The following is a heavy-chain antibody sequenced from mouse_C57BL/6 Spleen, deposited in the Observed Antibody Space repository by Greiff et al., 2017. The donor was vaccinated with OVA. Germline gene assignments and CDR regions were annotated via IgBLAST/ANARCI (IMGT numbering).Heavy chain of an antibody. V-gene: IGHV1-50*01. D-gene: IGHD1-1*01. CDR3: AKSGVFITTVERYFDV. Sequence: VKLQQPGAELVKPGASVKLSCKASGYTFTSYWMQWVKQRPGQGLEWIGEIDPSDSYTNYNQKFKGKATLTVDTSSSTAYMQLSSLTSEDSAVYYCAKSGVFITTVERYFDVWGTGTTVTVSS. CDR2: IDPSDSYT. J-gene: IGHJ1*03. CDR1: GYTFTSYW.